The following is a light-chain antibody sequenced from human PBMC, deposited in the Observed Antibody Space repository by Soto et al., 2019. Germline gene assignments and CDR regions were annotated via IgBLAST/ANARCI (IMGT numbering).Light chain of an antibody. J-gene: IGKJ2*01. CDR2: GAS. CDR3: QQYNDWPLYT. CDR1: QSVSSN. Sequence: EIVMTQSPATLSVSPGERATLSCRASQSVSSNLAWYQQKPGQGPRLLIYGASTRATGIQVRFSGSGSGTELTLTISSLQSEDLAVYYCQQYNDWPLYTVGQGTKMEIK. V-gene: IGKV3-15*01.